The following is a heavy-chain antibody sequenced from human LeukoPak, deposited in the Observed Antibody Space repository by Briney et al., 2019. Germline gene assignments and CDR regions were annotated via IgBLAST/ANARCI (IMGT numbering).Heavy chain of an antibody. CDR1: GFTFSSYG. V-gene: IGHV3-33*01. CDR2: IWYDGSNK. Sequence: GGSLRLSCAASGFTFSSYGMHWVRQAPGKGLEWVAVIWYDGSNKYYADSVKGRFTISRDNSKNTLYLQMNSLGAEDTAVYYCARDSFLYSSSWFVFWGAFDIWGQGTMVTVSS. D-gene: IGHD6-13*01. CDR3: ARDSFLYSSSWFVFWGAFDI. J-gene: IGHJ3*02.